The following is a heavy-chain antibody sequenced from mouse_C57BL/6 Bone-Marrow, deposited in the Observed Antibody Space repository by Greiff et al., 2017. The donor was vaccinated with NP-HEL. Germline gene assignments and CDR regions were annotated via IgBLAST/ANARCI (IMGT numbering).Heavy chain of an antibody. D-gene: IGHD1-1*01. CDR2: ILPGSGST. Sequence: VQLQQSGAELMKPGASVKLSCKATGYTFTGYWIEWVKQRPGHGLEWTGEILPGSGSTNYNEKFKGKATFTADTSSNTAYMQLSSLTTEDSAIYYCARYLYYYGSSYVSYWYFDVWGTGTTVTVSS. J-gene: IGHJ1*03. CDR1: GYTFTGYW. CDR3: ARYLYYYGSSYVSYWYFDV. V-gene: IGHV1-9*01.